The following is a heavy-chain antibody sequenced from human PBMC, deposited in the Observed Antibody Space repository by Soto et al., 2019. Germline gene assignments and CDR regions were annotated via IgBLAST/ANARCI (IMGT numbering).Heavy chain of an antibody. V-gene: IGHV3-20*01. Sequence: TGGSLRLSCAASGFTFDDYGMSWVRQAPGKGLEWVSGINWNGGSTGYADSVKGRFTISRDNAKNSLYLQMNSLRAEDTALYHCARALGYCSSTGCRHYYMDVWGKGTTVTVS. CDR2: INWNGGST. CDR3: ARALGYCSSTGCRHYYMDV. D-gene: IGHD2-2*01. CDR1: GFTFDDYG. J-gene: IGHJ6*03.